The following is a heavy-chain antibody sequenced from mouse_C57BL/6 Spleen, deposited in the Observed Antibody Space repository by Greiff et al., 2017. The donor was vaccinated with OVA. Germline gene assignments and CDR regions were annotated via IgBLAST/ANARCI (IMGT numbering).Heavy chain of an antibody. Sequence: QVQLQQPGAELVRPGSSVKLSCNPSVYTFTSYWMHWVKQRPIQGLEWIGNIDPSDSETHYNQKFKDKATLTVDKSSSTAYMQLSSLTSEDSAVYYCARGGYDVPYWYFDVWGTGTTVTVSS. CDR3: ARGGYDVPYWYFDV. CDR2: IDPSDSET. V-gene: IGHV1-52*01. J-gene: IGHJ1*03. D-gene: IGHD2-2*01. CDR1: VYTFTSYW.